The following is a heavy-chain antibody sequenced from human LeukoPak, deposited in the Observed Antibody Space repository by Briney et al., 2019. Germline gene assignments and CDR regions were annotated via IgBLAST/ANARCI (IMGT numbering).Heavy chain of an antibody. CDR2: IGTSSTTI. J-gene: IGHJ6*03. V-gene: IGHV3-48*01. CDR1: GFTFSSYT. Sequence: PGGSLRLSCAASGFTFSSYTMNWVRQPPGKGREWVSNIGTSSTTIYYADSVKGRFTISRDNAKNSHYLQMNSPRADDTAVYYCARFAAGGSYYYNMEVCGKGATCTVS. D-gene: IGHD6-25*01. CDR3: ARFAAGGSYYYNMEV.